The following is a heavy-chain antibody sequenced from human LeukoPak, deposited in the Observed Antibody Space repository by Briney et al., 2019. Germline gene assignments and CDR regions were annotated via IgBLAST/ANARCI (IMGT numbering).Heavy chain of an antibody. Sequence: GGSLRLPCAASGFTFSSYAMSWVRQAPGKGLEWVSAISGSGGSTYYADSVKGRFTISRDNSKNTLYLQMNSLRAEDTAVYYCAKVPAAYSYYFDYWGQGTLVTVSS. D-gene: IGHD2-2*01. J-gene: IGHJ4*02. CDR3: AKVPAAYSYYFDY. CDR2: ISGSGGST. V-gene: IGHV3-23*01. CDR1: GFTFSSYA.